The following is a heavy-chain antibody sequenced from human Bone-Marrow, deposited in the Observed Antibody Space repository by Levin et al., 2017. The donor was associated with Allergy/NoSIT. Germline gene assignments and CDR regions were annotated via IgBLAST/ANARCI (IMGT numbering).Heavy chain of an antibody. V-gene: IGHV3-48*01. J-gene: IGHJ2*01. D-gene: IGHD2-15*01. CDR3: ARDKRSGGVTPDWYFDL. Sequence: GGSLRLSCAASGFTFSIYSMNWVRQAPGKGLEWISYISSSGSTKYYADSVKGRFTISTKNSLYLQMNSLRADDTAIYYCARDKRSGGVTPDWYFDLWGRGTLVIVSS. CDR2: ISSSGSTK. CDR1: GFTFSIYS.